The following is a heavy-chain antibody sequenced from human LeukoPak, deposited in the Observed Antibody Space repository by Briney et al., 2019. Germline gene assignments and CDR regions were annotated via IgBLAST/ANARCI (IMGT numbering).Heavy chain of an antibody. V-gene: IGHV3-33*01. CDR1: GFTFTNYG. J-gene: IGHJ4*02. CDR3: ARDINWSYGY. Sequence: GTSLRLSCAASGFTFTNYGMHWVRQAPGKGLEWVAVIWHKGDVKYYADSVKGRFTISRDNSKNTLYLQMSSLRAEDTAVYYCARDINWSYGYWGQGTLVTVSS. CDR2: IWHKGDVK. D-gene: IGHD1-1*01.